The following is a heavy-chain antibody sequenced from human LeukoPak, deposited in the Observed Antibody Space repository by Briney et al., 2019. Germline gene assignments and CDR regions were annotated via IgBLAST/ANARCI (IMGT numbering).Heavy chain of an antibody. CDR2: ISSSSSYI. CDR3: ARDSACSSTSCPPPNYYGMDV. Sequence: GGSLRLSCAASGFTFSSYGMNWVRQAPGKGLEWVSSISSSSSYIYYADSVKGRFTISRDNAKNSLYLQMNSLRAEDTAVYYCARDSACSSTSCPPPNYYGMDVWGQGTTVTVSS. V-gene: IGHV3-21*01. J-gene: IGHJ6*02. CDR1: GFTFSSYG. D-gene: IGHD2-2*01.